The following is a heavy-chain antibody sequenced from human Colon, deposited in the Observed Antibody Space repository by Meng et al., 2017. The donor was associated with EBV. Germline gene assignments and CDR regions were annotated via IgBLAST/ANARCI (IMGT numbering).Heavy chain of an antibody. CDR2: VCRGGGT. V-gene: IGHV4-4*02. D-gene: IGHD2-2*01. CDR1: GGYISTSDW. Sequence: QVLLPEWGSGQGEAWGNLSRTVAGVGGYISTSDWWSWDPRTRGKGLEWIGEVCRGGGTNYNPSVKSPVTISVDTSNNHFSLKLSYVTAADTDVYYCARVRVIPAAVGFDDWGQGTLVTVSS. J-gene: IGHJ4*02. CDR3: ARVRVIPAAVGFDD.